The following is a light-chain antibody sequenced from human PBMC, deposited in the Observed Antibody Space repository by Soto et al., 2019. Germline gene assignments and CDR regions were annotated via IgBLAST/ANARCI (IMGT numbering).Light chain of an antibody. CDR1: SSDVGGYNY. V-gene: IGLV2-14*03. Sequence: QSALTQPASVSGSPGQSITISCTGTSSDVGGYNYVSWYQHHPGKAPKHMIYDVSNRPSGGSNRFSGSKSGNTASLIISGFQAEDEADYYRSSYTSSSPPSTYVFGTGTKVTVL. CDR2: DVS. CDR3: SSYTSSSPPSTYV. J-gene: IGLJ1*01.